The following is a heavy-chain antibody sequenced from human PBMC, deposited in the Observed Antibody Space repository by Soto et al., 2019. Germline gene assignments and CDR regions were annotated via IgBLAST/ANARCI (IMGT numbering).Heavy chain of an antibody. V-gene: IGHV4-61*01. CDR1: GGSVSSGSYY. Sequence: PSETLSLTCTVSGGSVSSGSYYWSWIRQPPGKGLEWIGYIYYSGSTNYNPSLKSRVTISVDTSKNQFSLKLSSVTAADTAVYYCASLRGYLVITDDAFDIWGQGTMVTVSS. J-gene: IGHJ3*02. CDR2: IYYSGST. CDR3: ASLRGYLVITDDAFDI. D-gene: IGHD3-22*01.